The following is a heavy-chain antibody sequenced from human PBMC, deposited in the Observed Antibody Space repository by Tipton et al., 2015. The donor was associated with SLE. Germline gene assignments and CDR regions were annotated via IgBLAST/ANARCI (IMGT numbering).Heavy chain of an antibody. Sequence: SLRLSCAASGFTFDDYAMHWVQQAPGKGLEWVSGISWNSGSIGYADSVKGRFTISRDNAKNSLYLQMNSLRAEDTAVYYCAREAAGGWFQHWGQGTLVTVSS. V-gene: IGHV3-9*01. J-gene: IGHJ1*01. CDR2: ISWNSGSI. CDR3: AREAAGGWFQH. D-gene: IGHD6-13*01. CDR1: GFTFDDYA.